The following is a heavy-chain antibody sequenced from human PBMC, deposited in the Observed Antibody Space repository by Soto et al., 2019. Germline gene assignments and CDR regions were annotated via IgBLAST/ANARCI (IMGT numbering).Heavy chain of an antibody. CDR1: GFTFSSYT. V-gene: IGHV3-30-3*01. CDR2: ISNDGSHK. CDR3: ARESSISVAAPGY. D-gene: IGHD6-19*01. J-gene: IGHJ4*02. Sequence: QVQLVESGGGVVQPGRSLRLSCAASGFTFSSYTMHWVREAPGKGLEWVAVISNDGSHKDYADSVKGRFTISRDNSKNTLNLQMNSLRVEHTAIYYCARESSISVAAPGYWGQGTLVTVSS.